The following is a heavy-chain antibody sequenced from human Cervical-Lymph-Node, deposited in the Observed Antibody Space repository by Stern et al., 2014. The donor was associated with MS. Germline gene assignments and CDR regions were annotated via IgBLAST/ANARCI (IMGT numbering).Heavy chain of an antibody. CDR2: LYPGDSDT. CDR3: ARQMATAIQGLDY. Sequence: EVQLVESGAEVKKPGESLKISCKGSGYSFTSYWIGWVRQMPGKGLEWMGSLYPGDSDTRYSPSLQSQVTIPTETTTHTPYPQWSSLKASDTAMYYCARQMATAIQGLDYWGQGTLVTVSA. D-gene: IGHD5-24*01. J-gene: IGHJ4*02. CDR1: GYSFTSYW. V-gene: IGHV5-51*01.